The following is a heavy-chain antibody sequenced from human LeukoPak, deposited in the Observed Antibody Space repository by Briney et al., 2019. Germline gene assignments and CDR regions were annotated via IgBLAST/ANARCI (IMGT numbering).Heavy chain of an antibody. CDR3: AREARRVAAAGTRIVGYFDY. CDR2: IYSGGST. D-gene: IGHD6-13*01. CDR1: GFTFSSYA. V-gene: IGHV3-53*01. J-gene: IGHJ4*02. Sequence: GGSLRLSCAASGFTFSSYAMSWVRQAPGKGLEWVSVIYSGGSTYYADSVKGRFTISRDNSKNTLYLQMNSLRAEDTAVYYCAREARRVAAAGTRIVGYFDYWGQGTLVTVSS.